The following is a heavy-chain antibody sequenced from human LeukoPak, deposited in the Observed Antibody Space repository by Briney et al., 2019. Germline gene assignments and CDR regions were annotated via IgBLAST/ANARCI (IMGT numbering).Heavy chain of an antibody. CDR2: INGDGSGA. V-gene: IGHV3-74*01. CDR1: GFTFSDYW. CDR3: ARAVVVTASDY. D-gene: IGHD2-21*02. Sequence: GGSLRLSCAASGFTFSDYWIHWVRQAPGKGLVWVSRINGDGSGATYADSVRGRFTLSRDNARNTVHLQMNSLTAEDTGVYYCARAVVVTASDYWGQGTLVTVSS. J-gene: IGHJ4*02.